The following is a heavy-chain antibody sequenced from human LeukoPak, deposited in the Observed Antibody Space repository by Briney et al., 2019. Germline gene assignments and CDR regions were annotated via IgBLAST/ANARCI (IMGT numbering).Heavy chain of an antibody. Sequence: GGSLRLSCAVSGITLSNYGMSWVRQAPRKGLEWVAGISDGGGSRNYADSVKGRFTISRDNPKNTLYLQMNSLRAEDTAVYFCAKRGVVIRAVIIVGFHKEAYYFDYWGQGALVTVSS. CDR2: ISDGGGSR. J-gene: IGHJ4*02. V-gene: IGHV3-23*01. D-gene: IGHD3-10*01. CDR3: AKRGVVIRAVIIVGFHKEAYYFDY. CDR1: GITLSNYG.